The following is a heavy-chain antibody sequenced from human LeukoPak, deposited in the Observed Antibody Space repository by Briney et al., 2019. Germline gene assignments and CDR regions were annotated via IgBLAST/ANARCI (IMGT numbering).Heavy chain of an antibody. J-gene: IGHJ2*01. CDR1: GGSVSSYY. V-gene: IGHV4-4*09. CDR3: ARFHSGPSGWYVLWYFDL. D-gene: IGHD6-19*01. Sequence: PSETLSLTCTVSGGSVSSYYWSWIRQPPGQGLEWIGYIYSSESTSYNPSLESRVTMSVDTSKNQFFLKLSSVTAADTAAYYCARFHSGPSGWYVLWYFDLWGRGTLVTVSS. CDR2: IYSSEST.